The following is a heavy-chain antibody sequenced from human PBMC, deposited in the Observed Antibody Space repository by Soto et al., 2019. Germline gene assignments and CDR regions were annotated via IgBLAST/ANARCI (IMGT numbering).Heavy chain of an antibody. D-gene: IGHD5-12*01. CDR3: AKGSYDSSRGGYFDY. CDR1: GFTFDDYA. Sequence: EVQLVESGGGLVQPGRSLRLSCAASGFTFDDYAMHWVRQAPGKGLEWVSGISWNSGSIGYADSVKGRFTISRDNAKNSLYLQMNSLRAEDTALYYCAKGSYDSSRGGYFDYWGQGTLVTVSS. CDR2: ISWNSGSI. V-gene: IGHV3-9*01. J-gene: IGHJ4*02.